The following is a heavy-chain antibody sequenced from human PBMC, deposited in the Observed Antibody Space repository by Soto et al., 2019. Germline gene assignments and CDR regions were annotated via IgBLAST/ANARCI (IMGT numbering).Heavy chain of an antibody. CDR1: GFTFSSYS. CDR2: ISSSSSYI. CDR3: ASLRFGLPALDY. V-gene: IGHV3-21*01. Sequence: GGSLRLSCAASGFTFSSYSMNWVRQAPGKGLEWVSSISSSSSYIYYADSVKGRFTISRDNAKNSLYLQMNSLRAEDTAVYYCASLRFGLPALDYWGQGTLVTVSS. J-gene: IGHJ4*02. D-gene: IGHD3-16*01.